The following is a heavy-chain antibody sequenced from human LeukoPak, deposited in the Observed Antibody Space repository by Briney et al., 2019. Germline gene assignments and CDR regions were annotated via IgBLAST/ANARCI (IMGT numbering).Heavy chain of an antibody. CDR3: AKDGVEAFDY. Sequence: GGSLRLSCLTSGFIFNDYALHWVRQAPGKGLEWLAVISYDGHNKYYADSVKGRFTISRDNSKNTLYLQMNSLRAEDTAVYYCAKDGVEAFDYWGQGTLVTVSS. V-gene: IGHV3-30*04. CDR1: GFIFNDYA. J-gene: IGHJ4*02. CDR2: ISYDGHNK. D-gene: IGHD2-8*01.